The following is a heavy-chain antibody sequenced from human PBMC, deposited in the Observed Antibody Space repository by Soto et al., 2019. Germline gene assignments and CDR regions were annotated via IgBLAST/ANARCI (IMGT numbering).Heavy chain of an antibody. V-gene: IGHV4-31*03. CDR2: IYYNGDT. CDR1: GGSISSGGYY. D-gene: IGHD7-27*01. CDR3: ARSHRDNWGSPDYFDY. Sequence: QVQLQESGPGLVKPSQTLSLTCTVSGGSISSGGYYWSWIRQHPGKGLEWIGYIYYNGDTYYNPSIKSRVSISIDTSKNQFSLRLTSVTAADTAVYYCARSHRDNWGSPDYFDYWGQGTLVTVSS. J-gene: IGHJ4*02.